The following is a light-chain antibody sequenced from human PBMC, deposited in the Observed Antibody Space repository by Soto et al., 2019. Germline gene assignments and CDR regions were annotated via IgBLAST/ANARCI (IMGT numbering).Light chain of an antibody. V-gene: IGLV7-43*01. Sequence: QSVVTQEPSLTVSPGGTVTLTCASSTGAVTSGYYPNWFQQKPGQAPRARMYSTSNKQSWTPARFSGSLLGGKAALTLSGVQPEDEAEYYCLLYYGGARVFGGGTKLTVL. CDR2: STS. CDR1: TGAVTSGYY. J-gene: IGLJ2*01. CDR3: LLYYGGARV.